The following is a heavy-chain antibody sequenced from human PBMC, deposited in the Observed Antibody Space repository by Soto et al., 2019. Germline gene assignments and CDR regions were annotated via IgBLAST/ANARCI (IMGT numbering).Heavy chain of an antibody. CDR2: IWYDGSNK. D-gene: IGHD3-10*01. J-gene: IGHJ6*02. CDR3: ARDQHFDYYGSGAPRDYGMDV. CDR1: GFTFSSYG. Sequence: PVGSLRLSCAASGFTFSSYGMHWVRQAPGKGLEWVAVIWYDGSNKYYADSVKGRFTISRDNSKNTLYLQMNSLRAEDTAVYYCARDQHFDYYGSGAPRDYGMDVWGQGTTVTVSS. V-gene: IGHV3-33*01.